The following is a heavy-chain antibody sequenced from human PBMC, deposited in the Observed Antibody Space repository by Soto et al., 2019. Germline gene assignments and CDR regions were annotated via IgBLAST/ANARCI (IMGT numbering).Heavy chain of an antibody. CDR3: AKDWGSSGWYNWFDS. D-gene: IGHD6-19*01. CDR1: GFTLSNTG. CDR2: ISHDGFSQ. V-gene: IGHV3-30*18. J-gene: IGHJ5*01. Sequence: QVQLVESGGGVVQPGTSLRLSCVVSGFTLSNTGVHWVRQAPGKGLEWVAMISHDGFSQYYLDSVKGRFTISRDNSKNTVYRQMHSLRPEDTSVYYCAKDWGSSGWYNWFDSWGQGTLVTVSS.